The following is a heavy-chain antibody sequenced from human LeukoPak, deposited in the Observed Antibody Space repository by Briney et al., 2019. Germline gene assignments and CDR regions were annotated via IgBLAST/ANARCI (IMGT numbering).Heavy chain of an antibody. Sequence: GGSLRLSCAASGFTFSNYWMSWVRQAPGQGLEWVANIKHDGSEKDYVDSVKGRFTISRDNAKNSLYLQMNSLRAEDTAVYYCARPGRKDAFDIWGQGIMVTVSS. CDR3: ARPGRKDAFDI. J-gene: IGHJ3*02. CDR2: IKHDGSEK. CDR1: GFTFSNYW. D-gene: IGHD1-14*01. V-gene: IGHV3-7*04.